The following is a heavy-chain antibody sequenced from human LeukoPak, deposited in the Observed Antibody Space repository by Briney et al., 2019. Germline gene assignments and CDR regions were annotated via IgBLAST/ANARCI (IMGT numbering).Heavy chain of an antibody. Sequence: PSETLSLTCTVSGGSISSGSYYWSWIRQPAGRGLEWIGEINHSGSTNYNPSLKSRVTISVDTSKNQFSLKLSSVTAADTAVYYCARVSFWSRVFDYWGQGTLVTVSS. CDR2: INHSGST. CDR3: ARVSFWSRVFDY. D-gene: IGHD3-3*01. J-gene: IGHJ4*02. V-gene: IGHV4-61*10. CDR1: GGSISSGSYY.